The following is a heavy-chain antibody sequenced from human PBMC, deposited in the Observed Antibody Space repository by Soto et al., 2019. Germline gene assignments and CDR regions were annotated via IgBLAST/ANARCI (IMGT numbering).Heavy chain of an antibody. CDR3: AKLPQYGILTGYLNYFDY. CDR1: GFTFSSYA. V-gene: IGHV3-30-3*01. Sequence: PGGSLRLSCAASGFTFSSYAMHWVRQAPGKGLEWVAVISYDGSNKYYADSVKGRFTISRDNSKNTLYLQMNSLRAEDTAVYYCAKLPQYGILTGYLNYFDYWGQGTLVTVSS. D-gene: IGHD3-9*01. J-gene: IGHJ4*02. CDR2: ISYDGSNK.